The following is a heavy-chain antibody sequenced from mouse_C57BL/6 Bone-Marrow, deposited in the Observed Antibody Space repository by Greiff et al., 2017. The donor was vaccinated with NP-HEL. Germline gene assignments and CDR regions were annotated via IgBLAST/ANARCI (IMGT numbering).Heavy chain of an antibody. V-gene: IGHV5-4*01. J-gene: IGHJ2*01. Sequence: DVQLVESGGGLVKPGGSLKLSCAASGFTFSSYAMSWVRQTPEKRLEWVATISDGGSYTYYPDNVKGLFTISRDNAKNNLYLQMSHLKSEDTAMYYCARGYYGSSSYFDYRGQGTTLTVSS. D-gene: IGHD1-1*01. CDR1: GFTFSSYA. CDR2: ISDGGSYT. CDR3: ARGYYGSSSYFDY.